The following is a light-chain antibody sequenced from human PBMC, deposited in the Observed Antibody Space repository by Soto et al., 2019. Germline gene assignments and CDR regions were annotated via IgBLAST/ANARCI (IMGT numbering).Light chain of an antibody. CDR1: QTISSW. CDR3: QHYNSYSEA. CDR2: KAS. Sequence: DIEMTQSPSTLSGSVGDRVTIPCRASQTISSWLAWYQQTTGKPPKILIYKASTLKSGVPSRFRGSGSGTEFTLPISSLQPDDFATYYCQHYNSYSEAFGQGTKVDIK. V-gene: IGKV1-5*03. J-gene: IGKJ1*01.